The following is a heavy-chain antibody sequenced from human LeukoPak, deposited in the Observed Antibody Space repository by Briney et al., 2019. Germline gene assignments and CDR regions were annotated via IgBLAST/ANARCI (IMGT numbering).Heavy chain of an antibody. V-gene: IGHV1-2*02. CDR1: GYTFTGYY. J-gene: IGHJ5*02. CDR2: INPNSGGT. D-gene: IGHD6-13*01. CDR3: ARAAAAFNWFDP. Sequence: GASVKVSCKASGYTFTGYYMHWVRQAPEQGLEWMGWINPNSGGTNYAQKFQGRVTMTRDTSISTAYMELSRLRSDDTAVYYCARAAAAFNWFDPWGQGTLVTVSS.